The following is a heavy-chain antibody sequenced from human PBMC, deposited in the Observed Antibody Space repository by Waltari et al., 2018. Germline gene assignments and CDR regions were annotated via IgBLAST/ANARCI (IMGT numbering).Heavy chain of an antibody. Sequence: QLQLQESGPGLVKPSETLSLTCTVSGGSISSSSYYWGWIRQPPGKGLEWIGSIYYRGSTYYNPSLKSRVTISVDTSKTQFALKPSSQTAADTAVYYCARQRWQWLVKGGYNWFDPWGQGTLVTVSS. CDR2: IYYRGST. D-gene: IGHD6-19*01. J-gene: IGHJ5*02. CDR3: ARQRWQWLVKGGYNWFDP. CDR1: GGSISSSSYY. V-gene: IGHV4-39*01.